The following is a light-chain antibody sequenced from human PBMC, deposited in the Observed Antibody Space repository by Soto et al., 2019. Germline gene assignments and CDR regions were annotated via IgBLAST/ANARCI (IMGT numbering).Light chain of an antibody. Sequence: DIHMTQSPSTLSASVGDTVTITCRASQSISSWLAWYQQKPGKAPDLLIYSASTLQSGVPSRLSGSGSETEFTLTIRALQPEDFATYYCQKLSRYPLTCGGGTKVDIK. CDR2: SAS. CDR1: QSISSW. V-gene: IGKV1-5*01. J-gene: IGKJ4*01. CDR3: QKLSRYPLT.